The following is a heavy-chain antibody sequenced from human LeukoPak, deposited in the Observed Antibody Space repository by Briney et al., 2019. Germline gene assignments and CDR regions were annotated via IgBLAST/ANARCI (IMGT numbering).Heavy chain of an antibody. D-gene: IGHD1-26*01. V-gene: IGHV1-2*02. CDR1: GYTLTDYY. CDR2: VNPHSGGT. CDR3: ARLLNLWEPDYSFDY. J-gene: IGHJ4*02. Sequence: ASVKVSCKASGYTLTDYYMHWVRQASGQGLEWMGWVNPHSGGTNYAQKFQGRVTMTRDTSISTAYMELSRLRSDDTAVYYCARLLNLWEPDYSFDYWGQGTLVTVSS.